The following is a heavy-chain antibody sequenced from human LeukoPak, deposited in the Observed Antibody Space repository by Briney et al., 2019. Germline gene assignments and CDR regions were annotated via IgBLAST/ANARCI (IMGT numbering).Heavy chain of an antibody. CDR3: ARVAGYYDSSGYPYYFDY. V-gene: IGHV3-21*01. CDR2: ISSSSSYI. J-gene: IGHJ4*02. Sequence: AGGSLRLSCAASGFTFSSYSMNWVRQAPGKGLEWVSSISSSSSYIYYADSVKGRFTISRDNAKNSPYLQMNSLRAEDTAVYYCARVAGYYDSSGYPYYFDYWGQGTLVTVSS. CDR1: GFTFSSYS. D-gene: IGHD3-22*01.